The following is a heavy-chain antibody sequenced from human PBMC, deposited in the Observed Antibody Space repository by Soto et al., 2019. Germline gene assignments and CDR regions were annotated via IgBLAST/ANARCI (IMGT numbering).Heavy chain of an antibody. CDR2: IYYSGST. V-gene: IGHV4-30-4*01. Sequence: SETLSLTCTVSGGSISSGDYYWSWIRQPPGKGLEWIGYIYYSGSTYYNPSLKSRVTISVDTSKNQFSLKLSSVTAADTAVYYCDRSDYYDSRVYYWGQGTLVTVSS. CDR3: DRSDYYDSRVYY. CDR1: GGSISSGDYY. J-gene: IGHJ4*02. D-gene: IGHD3-22*01.